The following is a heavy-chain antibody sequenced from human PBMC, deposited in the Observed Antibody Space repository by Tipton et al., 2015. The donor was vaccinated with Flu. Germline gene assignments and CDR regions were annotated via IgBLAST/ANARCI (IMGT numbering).Heavy chain of an antibody. Sequence: GSLSLSCAASGFTFSSYSMNWVRQAPGKGLEWVSSISSSSSYIYYADSVKGRFTISRDNAKNSLYLQMNSLRAEDTAVYYCARAYYDYIWGSWGLYYFDYWGQGTLGPVPS. CDR1: GFTFSSYS. J-gene: IGHJ4*02. CDR3: ARAYYDYIWGSWGLYYFDY. V-gene: IGHV3-21*01. D-gene: IGHD3-16*01. CDR2: ISSSSSYI.